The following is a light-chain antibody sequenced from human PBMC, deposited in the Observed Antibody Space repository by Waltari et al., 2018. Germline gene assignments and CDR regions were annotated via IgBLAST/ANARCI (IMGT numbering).Light chain of an antibody. V-gene: IGKV1-39*01. Sequence: DIQMTQTPSSLSASVGDRVTITCRASQSISRYLNWYQQKPGKAPNLLIYGASTLQSGVPSRFSGSGSGTDFTLTISSLQPEDFATHHCQQSYSTPLTFGGGTKVDIK. CDR3: QQSYSTPLT. J-gene: IGKJ4*01. CDR2: GAS. CDR1: QSISRY.